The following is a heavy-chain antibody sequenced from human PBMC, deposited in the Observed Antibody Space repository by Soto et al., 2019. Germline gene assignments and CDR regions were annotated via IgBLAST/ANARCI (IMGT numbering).Heavy chain of an antibody. J-gene: IGHJ5*02. CDR2: IYWDDDK. D-gene: IGHD3-3*01. CDR3: AHRHNSQYDFWSGYPRDYNWFNP. CDR1: GFSLSTSGVG. V-gene: IGHV2-5*02. Sequence: SGPTLVNPTQTLTLTCTFSGFSLSTSGVGVGWIRQPPGKALEWLALIYWDDDKRYSPSLKSRLTITMDTSKNQVVLTMTNMDPVDTAAYYCAHRHNSQYDFWSGYPRDYNWFNPWGQGTLVTVSS.